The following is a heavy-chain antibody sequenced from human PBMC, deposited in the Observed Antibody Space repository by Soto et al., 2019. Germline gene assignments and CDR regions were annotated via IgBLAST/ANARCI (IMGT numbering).Heavy chain of an antibody. CDR2: ITYDGSNK. CDR1: GFTFSSYA. J-gene: IGHJ4*02. V-gene: IGHV3-30-3*01. D-gene: IGHD6-19*01. CDR3: ARDKSPYSSGWHNRHFDY. Sequence: QVQLVESGGGVVQPGRSLRLSCAASGFTFSSYAMHWVRHAPGKGLEWVAVITYDGSNKYYADSVKGRFTISSDNAQNTLDLQMHSLGAEDTAVYYCARDKSPYSSGWHNRHFDYWGQGTLVTVSS.